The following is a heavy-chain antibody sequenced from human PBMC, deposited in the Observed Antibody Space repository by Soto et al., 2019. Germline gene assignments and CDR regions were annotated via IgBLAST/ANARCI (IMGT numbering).Heavy chain of an antibody. V-gene: IGHV5-51*01. CDR2: IYPGDFDT. D-gene: IGHD5-18*01. Sequence: GESLKISCTASGYNFDTYWIGWVRQMPGKGLEWMGIIYPGDFDTRYSQSFQGHFAMSVDKSINTAYLQWNSLETSDTAMFCCARLLGYSFGHQEFFDYWGQGTPVTVSS. J-gene: IGHJ4*02. CDR1: GYNFDTYW. CDR3: ARLLGYSFGHQEFFDY.